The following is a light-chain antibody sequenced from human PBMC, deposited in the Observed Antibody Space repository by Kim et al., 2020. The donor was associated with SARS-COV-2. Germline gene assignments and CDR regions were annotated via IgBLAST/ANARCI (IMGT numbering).Light chain of an antibody. V-gene: IGLV4-69*01. CDR1: SGHSSYT. Sequence: SVKLTCTLSSGHSSYTIAWHQQQAEKGPRFLMKVNIDGRHTKGDGIPDRFSGSSSGAERYLTISSLQSEDEADYYCQTWGPGTVVVFGGGTQLTVL. CDR2: VNIDGRH. J-gene: IGLJ2*01. CDR3: QTWGPGTVVV.